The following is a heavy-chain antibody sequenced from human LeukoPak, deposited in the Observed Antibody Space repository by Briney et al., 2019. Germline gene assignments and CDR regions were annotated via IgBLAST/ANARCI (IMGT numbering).Heavy chain of an antibody. J-gene: IGHJ4*02. V-gene: IGHV4-59*01. Sequence: SETLSLTCTVSGGSISGYYWSWIRQPPGEGLDWIGYIYHSGSANYNPSLKSRVTISVYTSKNQFSLKLSSVTAADTAVYYCARVGLAVAGLFYFDYWGQGTLVTVSS. CDR3: ARVGLAVAGLFYFDY. CDR1: GGSISGYY. D-gene: IGHD6-19*01. CDR2: IYHSGSA.